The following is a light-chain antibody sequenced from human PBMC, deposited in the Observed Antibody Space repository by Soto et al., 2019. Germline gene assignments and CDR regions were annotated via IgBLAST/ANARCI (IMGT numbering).Light chain of an antibody. CDR2: EAS. J-gene: IGKJ2*01. CDR3: QRRYSPPYT. V-gene: IGKV1-39*01. Sequence: DIQMTQSPSSLSASVGDRVTITCRASLNINTYLNWYQQKLGTAPKVLIYEASSLHTGVLSMFSGSGSGTDFTLAISMLQPEDFATYYCQRRYSPPYTFGQRTKVEIK. CDR1: LNINTY.